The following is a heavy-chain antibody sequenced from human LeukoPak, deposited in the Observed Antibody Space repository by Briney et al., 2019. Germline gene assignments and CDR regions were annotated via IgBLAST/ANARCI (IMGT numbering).Heavy chain of an antibody. V-gene: IGHV3-15*01. Sequence: PGGSLRLSCAVSGHTFSNAWMNWVRQAPGKGLEWVGRIKSTTNGGTTDYAAPAKGRFTISRDDSEKTLYLQINSLKTEDTAVYYCATGLECYYNNSGSYCLDYWGQGTLVTVSS. J-gene: IGHJ4*02. CDR3: ATGLECYYNNSGSYCLDY. CDR2: IKSTTNGGTT. CDR1: GHTFSNAW. D-gene: IGHD3-22*01.